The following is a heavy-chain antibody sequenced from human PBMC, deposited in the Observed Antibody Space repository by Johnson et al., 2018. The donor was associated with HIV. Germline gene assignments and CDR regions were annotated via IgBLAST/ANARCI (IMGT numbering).Heavy chain of an antibody. Sequence: VQLVESGGGVVRPGGSLRLSCAASGFTFDDYAMSWVRQAPGKGLEWVSAIRGSGGSTYYADSVKGRFTISRDNSKNTLYLQMNSLRAEDTAVYYCAKKLGVGGGSNKAFDIWGQGTMVTVSS. V-gene: IGHV3-23*04. CDR1: GFTFDDYA. J-gene: IGHJ3*02. CDR3: AKKLGVGGGSNKAFDI. CDR2: IRGSGGST. D-gene: IGHD2-15*01.